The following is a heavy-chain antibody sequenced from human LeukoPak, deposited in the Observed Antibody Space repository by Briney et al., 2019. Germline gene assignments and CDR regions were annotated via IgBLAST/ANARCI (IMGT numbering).Heavy chain of an antibody. V-gene: IGHV3-30-3*01. Sequence: GGSLGLSCAASGFTFSSYAMHWVRQAPGKGLEWVAVISYDGSNKYYADSVKGRFTISRDNSKNTLYLQMNSLRAEDTAVYYCARELDYDFWSGYFALLKPYYYGMDVWGQGTTVTVSS. CDR2: ISYDGSNK. J-gene: IGHJ6*02. CDR1: GFTFSSYA. D-gene: IGHD3-3*01. CDR3: ARELDYDFWSGYFALLKPYYYGMDV.